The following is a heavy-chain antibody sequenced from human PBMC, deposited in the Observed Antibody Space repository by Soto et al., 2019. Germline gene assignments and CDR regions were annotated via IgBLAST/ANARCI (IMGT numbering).Heavy chain of an antibody. CDR2: ISYDGTNK. J-gene: IGHJ4*02. CDR1: GFTFSSYG. CDR3: AKDPALPYSSGWYYFDY. V-gene: IGHV3-30*18. D-gene: IGHD6-19*01. Sequence: PGGSLRLSCAASGFTFSSYGLHWVRQAPGKGLEWVAVISYDGTNKYYADSVKGRFTISRDNSKNTVYLQMNSVRPEDTAVYYCAKDPALPYSSGWYYFDYWGQGMLVTVSS.